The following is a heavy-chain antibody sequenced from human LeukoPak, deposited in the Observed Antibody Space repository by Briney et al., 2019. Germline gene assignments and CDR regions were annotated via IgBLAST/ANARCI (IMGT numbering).Heavy chain of an antibody. V-gene: IGHV4-34*01. CDR2: INHSGST. J-gene: IGHJ4*02. CDR3: ARGGFYCGGDCYVDY. CDR1: GGSFSPYY. Sequence: TSETLSLTCAVYGGSFSPYYWSWIRQPPGKGLEWIGEINHSGSTNCNPSLKSRVTISVDTSKNQFSLRLSSVTAADTAVYYCARGGFYCGGDCYVDYWGQGTLVTVSS. D-gene: IGHD2-21*02.